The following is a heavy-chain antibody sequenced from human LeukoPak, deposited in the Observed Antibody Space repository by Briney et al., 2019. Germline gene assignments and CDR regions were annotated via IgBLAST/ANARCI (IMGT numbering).Heavy chain of an antibody. Sequence: SETLSLTCTVSGGSISNYYWSWLRRPPGKGLEWIGYIYYSGSTNYNPSLKSRVTISVDTSKNQFSLKLFSVTAADTAVYYCARHSYYYDSSGYYYFDYWGQGTLVTVSS. V-gene: IGHV4-59*08. CDR2: IYYSGST. CDR3: ARHSYYYDSSGYYYFDY. J-gene: IGHJ4*02. CDR1: GGSISNYY. D-gene: IGHD3-22*01.